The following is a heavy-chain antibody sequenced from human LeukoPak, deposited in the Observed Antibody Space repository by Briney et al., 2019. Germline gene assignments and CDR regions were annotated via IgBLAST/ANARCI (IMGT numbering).Heavy chain of an antibody. J-gene: IGHJ5*02. V-gene: IGHV1-2*02. CDR1: GYTFTGYY. Sequence: GASVKVSCKASGYTFTGYYMHWVRQAPGQGLEWVGWINPNSGGTNYAQKFQGRVTMTRDTSISTAYMELSRLRSDDTAVYYCARDHEYQLLSGSYDPWGQGTLVTVSS. CDR3: ARDHEYQLLSGSYDP. D-gene: IGHD2-2*01. CDR2: INPNSGGT.